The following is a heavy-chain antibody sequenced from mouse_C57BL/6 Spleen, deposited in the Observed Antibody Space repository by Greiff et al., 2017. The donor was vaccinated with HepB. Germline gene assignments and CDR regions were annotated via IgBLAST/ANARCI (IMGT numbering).Heavy chain of an antibody. J-gene: IGHJ4*01. CDR1: GYTFTDYN. CDR3: ARRITTVVDDAMDY. V-gene: IGHV1-18*01. CDR2: INPNNGGT. D-gene: IGHD1-1*01. Sequence: EVKLQESGPELVKPGASVKIPCKASGYTFTDYNMDWVKQSHGKSLEWIGDINPNNGGTIYNQKFKGKATMTVDKSSSTAYMELRSLTSEDTAVYYCARRITTVVDDAMDYWGQGTSVTVSS.